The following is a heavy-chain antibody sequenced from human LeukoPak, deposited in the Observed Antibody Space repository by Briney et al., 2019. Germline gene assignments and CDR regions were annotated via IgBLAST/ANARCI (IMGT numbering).Heavy chain of an antibody. Sequence: ASVKVSCKASGYTFTSYGISWVRQAPGQGLEWMGWINPNSGGTNYAQKFQGRVTMTRDTSISTAYMELSRLRSDDTAVYYCASYSGGSWRPFDYWGQGTLVTVSS. CDR3: ASYSGGSWRPFDY. D-gene: IGHD2-15*01. CDR1: GYTFTSYG. CDR2: INPNSGGT. V-gene: IGHV1-2*02. J-gene: IGHJ4*02.